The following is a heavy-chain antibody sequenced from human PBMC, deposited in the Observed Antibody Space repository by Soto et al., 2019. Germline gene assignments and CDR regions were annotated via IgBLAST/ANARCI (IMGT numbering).Heavy chain of an antibody. CDR2: VYYTWST. J-gene: IGHJ4*02. Sequence: QVQLQESGPGLVKPSQTLSLTCSVSGGSINSDEYYWRWIRQPPGGGLEWIGHVYYTWSTSYSPSLKSRLTISVDTSKNQFSLRLTSVSAADAAVYYCARDRSNSPDLFDSWGQGTLVAVSS. V-gene: IGHV4-30-4*01. CDR1: GGSINSDEYY. CDR3: ARDRSNSPDLFDS. D-gene: IGHD4-4*01.